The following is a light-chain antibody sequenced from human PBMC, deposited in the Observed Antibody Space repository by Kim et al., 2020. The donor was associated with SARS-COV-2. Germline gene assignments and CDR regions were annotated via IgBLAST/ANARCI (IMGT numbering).Light chain of an antibody. Sequence: EIVLTQSPGSLSLSPGDRATLSCRASQSISSRFLAWYQQKPGQSPRLLIYGASNRATGIPDRFSGSGSGTDFTLTISRLEPEDFAVYYCQRWNDSPPLTFGGGSKVEIK. CDR3: QRWNDSPPLT. CDR2: GAS. J-gene: IGKJ4*01. CDR1: QSISSRF. V-gene: IGKV3-20*01.